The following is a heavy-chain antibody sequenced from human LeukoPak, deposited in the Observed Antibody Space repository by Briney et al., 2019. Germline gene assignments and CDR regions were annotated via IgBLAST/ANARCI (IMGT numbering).Heavy chain of an antibody. CDR1: GYTFTTYY. CDR3: AREGGGTYPGFDN. J-gene: IGHJ4*02. V-gene: IGHV1-46*01. CDR2: INPSGGST. Sequence: GASVKVSCKASGYTFTTYYIHWVRQAPGQGLEWMGIINPSGGSTSYAQKFQGRVTMTRDTSTSTVYMELSSLRSEDTAVYYCAREGGGTYPGFDNWGQGTLVTVSS. D-gene: IGHD1-26*01.